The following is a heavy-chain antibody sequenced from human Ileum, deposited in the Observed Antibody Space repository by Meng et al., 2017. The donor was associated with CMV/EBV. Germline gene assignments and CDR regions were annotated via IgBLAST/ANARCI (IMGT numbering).Heavy chain of an antibody. Sequence: SVKVSCKASGGTFNNYAMSWVRQAPGQGLEWMGGIITVDGTTKYAENFRDRVTITADKSTTTAYLELSSLRSDDTALYYCATPVRYYASWGGYPPFDFWGQGTLVTVS. CDR2: IITVDGTT. CDR3: ATPVRYYASWGGYPPFDF. J-gene: IGHJ4*02. CDR1: GGTFNNYA. V-gene: IGHV1-69*06. D-gene: IGHD3-3*01.